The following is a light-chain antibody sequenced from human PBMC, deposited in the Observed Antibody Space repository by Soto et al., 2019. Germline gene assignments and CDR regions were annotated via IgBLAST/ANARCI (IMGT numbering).Light chain of an antibody. CDR3: QQYHSWPPRT. CDR1: QSVSYY. J-gene: IGKJ1*01. CDR2: GVY. V-gene: IGKV3D-15*01. Sequence: EILMTHSPATLSVSPWVRFTFYFRSSQSVSYYLAWYQQKPVQAPRLLIYGVYTRAPGIPARFSGSGSGTEFTLTISSLQSEDFAVYYCQQYHSWPPRTFGQGTKVDIK.